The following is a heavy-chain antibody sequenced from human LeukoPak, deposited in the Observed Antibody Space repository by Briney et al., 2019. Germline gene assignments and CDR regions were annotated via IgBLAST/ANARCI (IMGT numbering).Heavy chain of an antibody. J-gene: IGHJ5*02. CDR2: IEEDGSDK. D-gene: IGHD2-2*01. V-gene: IGHV3-7*01. Sequence: GGSLRLSCVVSGLSFSNYWMSWVRQAPGKGLEWVAFIEEDGSDKHYVDSVKGRFTISRDNAQNSLYLQMNTLRAEDTAVYFCHQPVTLPAWGQGTLVTVSS. CDR1: GLSFSNYW. CDR3: HQPVTLPA.